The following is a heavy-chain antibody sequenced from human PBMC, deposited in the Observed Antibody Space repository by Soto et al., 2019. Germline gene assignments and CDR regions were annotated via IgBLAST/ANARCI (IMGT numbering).Heavy chain of an antibody. Sequence: QVQLVQSGAEVQKPGSSVKVSCKASGGTFSSYAISWVRQAPGQGLEWMGGIIPIFGTANSAQKFQGRVTLSADEFTSTADMELSSLRSEDTGVYYCAGAEMATSTGDPYYSDYWGKGPLVSVSS. CDR3: AGAEMATSTGDPYYSDY. J-gene: IGHJ4*02. CDR1: GGTFSSYA. V-gene: IGHV1-69*01. CDR2: IIPIFGTA. D-gene: IGHD2-8*02.